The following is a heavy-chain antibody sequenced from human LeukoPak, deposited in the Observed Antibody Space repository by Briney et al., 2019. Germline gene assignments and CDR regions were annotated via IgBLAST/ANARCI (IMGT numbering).Heavy chain of an antibody. D-gene: IGHD3-10*01. CDR3: AKGKNTGSYLSHVDY. J-gene: IGHJ4*02. CDR2: ITWDGGST. Sequence: GGSLRLSCAASGFTFDDYTMHWVRQAPGKGLEWVSLITWDGGSTYYADSVKGRFTISRDNSKNSLYLQMDSLRTEDTALYYCAKGKNTGSYLSHVDYWGQGTLVTVSS. V-gene: IGHV3-43*01. CDR1: GFTFDDYT.